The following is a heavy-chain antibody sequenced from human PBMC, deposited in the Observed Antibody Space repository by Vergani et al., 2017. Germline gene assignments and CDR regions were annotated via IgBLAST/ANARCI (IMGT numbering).Heavy chain of an antibody. J-gene: IGHJ6*03. CDR1: GGSISSSSYY. V-gene: IGHV4-39*07. D-gene: IGHD6-6*01. Sequence: QLQLQESGPGLVKPSETLSLTCTVSGGSISSSSYYWGWIRQPPGKGLEWIGEINHSGSTNYNPSLKSRVTISVDTSKNQFSLKLSSVTAADTAVYYCARGLSGSSYYYYMDVWGKGTTVTVSS. CDR3: ARGLSGSSYYYYMDV. CDR2: INHSGST.